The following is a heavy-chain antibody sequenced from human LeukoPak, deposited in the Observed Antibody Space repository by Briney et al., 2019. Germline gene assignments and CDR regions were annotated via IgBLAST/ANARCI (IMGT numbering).Heavy chain of an antibody. Sequence: ASVKVSCKVSGYTLTELSMHWVRQAPGKGLEWMGGFDPEDGETIYAQKFQGRVTITADKSTSTAYMELSSLRSEDTAVYYCARDLESQYYDILTGYYNRAFDIWGQGTMVTVSS. CDR3: ARDLESQYYDILTGYYNRAFDI. CDR2: FDPEDGET. V-gene: IGHV1-24*01. J-gene: IGHJ3*02. CDR1: GYTLTELS. D-gene: IGHD3-9*01.